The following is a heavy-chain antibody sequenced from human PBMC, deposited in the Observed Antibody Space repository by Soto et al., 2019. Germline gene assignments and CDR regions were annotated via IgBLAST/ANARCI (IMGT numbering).Heavy chain of an antibody. J-gene: IGHJ6*02. D-gene: IGHD3-22*01. CDR3: ARQGLYYYDSSGYYWGGMDV. V-gene: IGHV4-39*01. CDR1: GGSISSSSYY. Sequence: SETLSLTCTVSGGSISSSSYYWGWIRQPPGKGLEWIGSIYYSGSTYYNPSLKSRVTISVDTSKNQFSLKLSSVTAADTAVYYCARQGLYYYDSSGYYWGGMDVWGQGTTVT. CDR2: IYYSGST.